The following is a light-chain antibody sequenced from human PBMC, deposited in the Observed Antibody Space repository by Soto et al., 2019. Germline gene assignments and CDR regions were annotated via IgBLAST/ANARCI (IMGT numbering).Light chain of an antibody. CDR1: QSIRYY. J-gene: IGKJ1*01. Sequence: DIHLTQSPPTLPASVGDRVTITCRASQSIRYYLAWYQQMPGKAPKLLIYGASSLQSGVPSRFSGSGSGTEFTLTISSLQPDDFATYFCQHHNSYSQTFGQGTKVDIK. V-gene: IGKV1-5*01. CDR3: QHHNSYSQT. CDR2: GAS.